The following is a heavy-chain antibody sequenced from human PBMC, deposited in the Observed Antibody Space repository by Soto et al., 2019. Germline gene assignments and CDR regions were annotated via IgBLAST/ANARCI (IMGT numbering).Heavy chain of an antibody. CDR3: ARAYYYDSSPKWYFDL. CDR1: GGTFSSYA. CDR2: IIPIFGTA. Sequence: SVKVSCKASGGTFSSYAISWVRQAPGQGLEWMGGIIPIFGTANYAQKFQGRVTITADKSTSTAYMELSSLRSEDTAVYYCARAYYYDSSPKWYFDLWGRGTLVTSPQ. V-gene: IGHV1-69*06. J-gene: IGHJ2*01. D-gene: IGHD3-22*01.